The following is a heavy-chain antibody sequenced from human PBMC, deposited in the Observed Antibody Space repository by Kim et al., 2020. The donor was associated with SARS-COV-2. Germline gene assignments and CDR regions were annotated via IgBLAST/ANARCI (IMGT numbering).Heavy chain of an antibody. CDR3: ARDTYYYDSSGYYYAGGSSYYFDY. CDR1: GFTFSSYA. J-gene: IGHJ4*02. CDR2: ISYDGSNK. Sequence: GGSLRLSCAASGFTFSSYAMHWVRQAPGKGLEWVAVISYDGSNKYYADSVKGRFTISRDNSKNTLYLQMNSLRAEDTAVYYCARDTYYYDSSGYYYAGGSSYYFDYWGQGTLVTVSS. D-gene: IGHD3-22*01. V-gene: IGHV3-30*04.